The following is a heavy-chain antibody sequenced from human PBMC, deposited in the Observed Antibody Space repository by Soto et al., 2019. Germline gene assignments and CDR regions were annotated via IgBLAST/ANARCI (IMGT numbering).Heavy chain of an antibody. CDR2: ISGSGGST. CDR3: AKDTGTYYYGSGSYYNKIDFDY. D-gene: IGHD3-10*01. CDR1: GFTFSSYA. J-gene: IGHJ4*02. V-gene: IGHV3-23*01. Sequence: GGSLTLSCAASGFTFSSYAMSWVRQAPGKGLEWVSAISGSGGSTYYADSVKGRFTISRDNSKNTLYLQMNSLRAEDTAVYYCAKDTGTYYYGSGSYYNKIDFDYWGQGTLVTVSS.